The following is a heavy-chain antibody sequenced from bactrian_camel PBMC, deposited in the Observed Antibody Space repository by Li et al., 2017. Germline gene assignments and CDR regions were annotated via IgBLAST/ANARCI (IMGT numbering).Heavy chain of an antibody. D-gene: IGHD5*01. V-gene: IGHV3S26*01. CDR2: VDNDDTT. J-gene: IGHJ4*01. CDR1: GYTYSDYY. CDR3: VTAESLDCTYGYWYKY. Sequence: QVQLVESGGGSVQAGGSLRLSCAFSGYTYSDYYMSWFRQAPGKEREGVAAVDNDDTTRYADSVKGRFTISLDSAKNTLYLQMNSLKREDTAMYYCVTAESLDCTYGYWYKYWGQGTQVTVS.